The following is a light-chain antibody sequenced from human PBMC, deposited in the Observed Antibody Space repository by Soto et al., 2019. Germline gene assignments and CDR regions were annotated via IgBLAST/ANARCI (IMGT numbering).Light chain of an antibody. Sequence: EIELTQSPGTLSLSPGESATLSCRASQSVRNNYLAWYQQRPGQAPRLLIYGASSRATGIPDRFSGSGSGADFILTISRLEPEDFAVYYCQQYGSSPRTFGQGTKVDIK. J-gene: IGKJ1*01. CDR2: GAS. V-gene: IGKV3-20*01. CDR1: QSVRNNY. CDR3: QQYGSSPRT.